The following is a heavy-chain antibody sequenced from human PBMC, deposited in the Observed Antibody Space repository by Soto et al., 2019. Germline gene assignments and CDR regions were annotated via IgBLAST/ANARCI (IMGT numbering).Heavy chain of an antibody. Sequence: QVQLVESGGGVVQPGRSLRLSCAASGFTFSSYAMHWVRQAPGKGLEWVAVISYDGSNKYYADSVKGRFTISRDNSKNTLYLQMNSLRAEDTAVYYCARTSGTWIQLWLLFYWGQGTLVTVSS. CDR2: ISYDGSNK. V-gene: IGHV3-30-3*01. CDR1: GFTFSSYA. D-gene: IGHD5-18*01. CDR3: ARTSGTWIQLWLLFY. J-gene: IGHJ4*02.